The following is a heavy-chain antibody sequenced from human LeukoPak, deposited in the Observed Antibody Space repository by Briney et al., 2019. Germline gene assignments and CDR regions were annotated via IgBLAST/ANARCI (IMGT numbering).Heavy chain of an antibody. D-gene: IGHD1-20*01. CDR3: ARVSNWQYYGMDV. CDR1: GGSFSGYY. V-gene: IGHV4-34*01. Sequence: PSETLSLTCAVYGGSFSGYYWSWIRQPPGKGLEWIGEINHSGSTNYNPSLKSRVTISVDTSKNQFSLKLSSVTAADTAVYYCARVSNWQYYGMDVWGQGTTVTVSS. CDR2: INHSGST. J-gene: IGHJ6*02.